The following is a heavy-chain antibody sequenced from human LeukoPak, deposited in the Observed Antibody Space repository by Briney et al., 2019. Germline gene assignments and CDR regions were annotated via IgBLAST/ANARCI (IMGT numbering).Heavy chain of an antibody. J-gene: IGHJ4*02. CDR3: ARDYGSGSYFHHFDY. CDR2: ISAYNGNT. D-gene: IGHD3-10*01. V-gene: IGHV1-18*04. CDR1: GYTFTSYG. Sequence: GASVKFSCKASGYTFTSYGISWVRQAPGQGLEWMGWISAYNGNTNYAQKLQGRVTMTTDTSTSTAYMELRSLRSDGTAVYYCARDYGSGSYFHHFDYWGQGTLVTVSS.